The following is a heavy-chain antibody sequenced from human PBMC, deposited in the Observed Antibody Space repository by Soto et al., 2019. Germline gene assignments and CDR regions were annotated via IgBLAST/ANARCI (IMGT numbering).Heavy chain of an antibody. Sequence: SWTLSLTCTVSGGSITSRSYYWGWIRQPPGKGLEWIGSIYYSGNAYYNPSLKSRVAVSVDTSKNKFSLKVTSVTAKDTAVYYCARQKDTSRRDLRPDVWVQGTMVTV. CDR1: GGSITSRSYY. CDR2: IYYSGNA. D-gene: IGHD2-2*01. CDR3: ARQKDTSRRDLRPDV. V-gene: IGHV4-39*01. J-gene: IGHJ3*01.